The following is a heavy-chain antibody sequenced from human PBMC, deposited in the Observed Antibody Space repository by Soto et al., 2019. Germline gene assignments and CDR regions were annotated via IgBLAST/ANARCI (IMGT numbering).Heavy chain of an antibody. Sequence: GGSLRLSCAASGFTFSSYAMSWVRQAPGKGLEWVSAISGSGGSTYYADSVKGRFTISRDNSKNTLYLQMSSLRAEDTAVYYCAKDISIRGYSYGFYYYYYGMDVWGQGTTVTVSS. V-gene: IGHV3-23*01. CDR2: ISGSGGST. D-gene: IGHD5-18*01. CDR1: GFTFSSYA. J-gene: IGHJ6*02. CDR3: AKDISIRGYSYGFYYYYYGMDV.